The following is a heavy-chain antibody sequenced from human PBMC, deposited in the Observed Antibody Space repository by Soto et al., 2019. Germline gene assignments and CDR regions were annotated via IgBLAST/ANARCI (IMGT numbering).Heavy chain of an antibody. CDR1: GFTFSSYS. D-gene: IGHD5-18*01. V-gene: IGHV3-21*01. CDR3: ARDEGGYVYLPYYYYNYSMDL. Sequence: GGSLRLSCAASGFTFSSYSMNGVRQAPGKGLEWVSSISSSSSYIYYADSVKGRFTISRDNAKNSLYLQMNSPRAEDTAVYYCARDEGGYVYLPYYYYNYSMDLWGQGTTVTVSS. J-gene: IGHJ6*02. CDR2: ISSSSSYI.